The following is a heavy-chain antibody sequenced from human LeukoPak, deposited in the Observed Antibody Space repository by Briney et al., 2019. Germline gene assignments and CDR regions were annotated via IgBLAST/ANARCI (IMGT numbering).Heavy chain of an antibody. D-gene: IGHD3-10*01. J-gene: IGHJ6*04. Sequence: QPGGSLRLSCAASGFTFSSYGMHWVRQAPGKGLEWVAVISYDGSNKYYADSVKGRFTISRDNSKNTLYLQMNSLRAEDTAVYYCARAYGSGSHDYYYGMDVWGKGTTVTVSS. CDR1: GFTFSSYG. CDR2: ISYDGSNK. CDR3: ARAYGSGSHDYYYGMDV. V-gene: IGHV3-30*03.